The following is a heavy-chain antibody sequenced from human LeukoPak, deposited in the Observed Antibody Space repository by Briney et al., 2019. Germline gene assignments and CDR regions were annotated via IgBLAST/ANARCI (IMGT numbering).Heavy chain of an antibody. CDR3: ARGAGWPQFDY. V-gene: IGHV6-1*01. D-gene: IGHD6-19*01. CDR2: TYYKSAWYN. Sequence: SQTLSLTCVISGDSVSSNSAAWHWIRQSPSRGLEWLGRTYYKSAWYNDYAVSVKGRITINPDTSKNQFSLHLNSVTPEDAAVYYCARGAGWPQFDYWGQGTLVTVSS. J-gene: IGHJ4*02. CDR1: GDSVSSNSAA.